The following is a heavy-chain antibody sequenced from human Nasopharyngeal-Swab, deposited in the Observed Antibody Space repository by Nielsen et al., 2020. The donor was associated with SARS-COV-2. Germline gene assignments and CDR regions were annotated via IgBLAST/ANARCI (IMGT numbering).Heavy chain of an antibody. CDR1: GFTFSSYW. CDR2: ISPDGSTT. D-gene: IGHD5-18*01. J-gene: IGHJ4*02. CDR3: TRDFDAATGY. Sequence: GGSLRLSCAASGFTFSSYWMHWVRQAPGKGLVWVSRISPDGSTTGYADSVKGRFTISRDNAKSTLYLQINSLRADATAVYYCTRDFDAATGYWGQGTLVTVSS. V-gene: IGHV3-74*01.